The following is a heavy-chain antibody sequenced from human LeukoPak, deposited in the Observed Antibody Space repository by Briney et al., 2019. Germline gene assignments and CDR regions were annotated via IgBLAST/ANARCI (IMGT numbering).Heavy chain of an antibody. CDR2: ISSGTSYI. J-gene: IGHJ6*04. CDR3: ARDRATGTTNYYYYYGMDV. D-gene: IGHD1-1*01. CDR1: GFTFSTYT. V-gene: IGHV3-21*01. Sequence: PGGSLRLSCAASGFTFSTYTVNWVRQTPGKGLEWVSSISSGTSYIYYADSVKGRFTISRDNAKNSPYLQMNSLRAEDTAVYYCARDRATGTTNYYYYYGMDVWGKGTTVTVSS.